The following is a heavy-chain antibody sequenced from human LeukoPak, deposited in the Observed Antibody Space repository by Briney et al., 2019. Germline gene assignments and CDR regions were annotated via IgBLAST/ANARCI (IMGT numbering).Heavy chain of an antibody. CDR2: INQDGRYI. CDR1: GFTFDRYW. CDR3: ARESMVCCALQD. Sequence: GGSLRLSCAASGFTFDRYWMHWVRQTPGKRLVWVSRINQDGRYITYADSVQGRFTISRDTAKNTLFLQMKSLRAEDTAVYYCARESMVCCALQDWGQGALVIVSS. V-gene: IGHV3-74*01. D-gene: IGHD2-8*01. J-gene: IGHJ4*02.